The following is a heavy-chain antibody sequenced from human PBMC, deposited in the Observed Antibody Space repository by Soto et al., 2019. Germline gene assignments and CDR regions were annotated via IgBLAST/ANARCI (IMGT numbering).Heavy chain of an antibody. CDR2: IYHSGST. Sequence: SETLSLTCAVSSGSISSSNWWSWDRQPPGKGLEWIGEIYHSGSTNYNPSLKSRVTISVDKSKNQFSLKLSSVTAADTAVYYCARKSFWSGYSRHYYYYMDVWGKGTTVTVSS. J-gene: IGHJ6*03. CDR1: SGSISSSNW. V-gene: IGHV4-4*02. D-gene: IGHD3-3*01. CDR3: ARKSFWSGYSRHYYYYMDV.